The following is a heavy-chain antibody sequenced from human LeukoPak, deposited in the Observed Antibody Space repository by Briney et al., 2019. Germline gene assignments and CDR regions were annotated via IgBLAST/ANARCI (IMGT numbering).Heavy chain of an antibody. D-gene: IGHD6-19*01. CDR3: ATKGPNAVASGFDY. Sequence: GGSLRLSCAASGFSFSNYWMSWVRQAPGEGLEWVANIKQDGNEKYYVDSVKGRFTISRDNAKNSLYLQMNSLRAEDSAVYYCATKGPNAVASGFDYWGQGTLVTVSS. CDR1: GFSFSNYW. CDR2: IKQDGNEK. V-gene: IGHV3-7*01. J-gene: IGHJ4*02.